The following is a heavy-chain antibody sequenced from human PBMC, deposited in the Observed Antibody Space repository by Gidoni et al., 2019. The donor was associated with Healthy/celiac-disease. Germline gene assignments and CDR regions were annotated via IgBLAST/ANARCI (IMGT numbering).Heavy chain of an antibody. D-gene: IGHD3-22*01. CDR1: GFTFSSYA. V-gene: IGHV3-23*01. Sequence: EVQLLESGGGLVQPGGSLSVSCAASGFTFSSYAMSWVRPAPGKGLEWVSAISGSGGSTYYADSVKGRFTISRDNSKNTLYLQMNSLRAEDTAVYYCAKDSEITMIVVVTYFDYWGQGTLVTVSS. CDR3: AKDSEITMIVVVTYFDY. CDR2: ISGSGGST. J-gene: IGHJ4*02.